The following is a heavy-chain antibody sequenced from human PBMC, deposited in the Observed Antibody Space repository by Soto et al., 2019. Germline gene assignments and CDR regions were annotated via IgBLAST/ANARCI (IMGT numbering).Heavy chain of an antibody. CDR2: INSDGSST. Sequence: EVQLVESGGGLVQPGGSLRLSCAASGFTFSSYWMHWVRQAPGKGLVWVSRINSDGSSTSYADSVNGRFTISRDNAKNTLYMQMNSLRAEDTAVYYCAREHSSSRTYYYGMDVWGQGTTVTVSS. D-gene: IGHD6-6*01. CDR1: GFTFSSYW. V-gene: IGHV3-74*01. J-gene: IGHJ6*02. CDR3: AREHSSSRTYYYGMDV.